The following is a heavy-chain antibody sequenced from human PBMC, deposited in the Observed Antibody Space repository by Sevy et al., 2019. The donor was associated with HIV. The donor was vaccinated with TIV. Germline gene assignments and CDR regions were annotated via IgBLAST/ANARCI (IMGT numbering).Heavy chain of an antibody. J-gene: IGHJ4*02. CDR2: INQGGNQK. Sequence: GSLRLSCAASGFTFSSYWINWVRQAPGEGLEWVANINQGGNQKHYMDSVKGRFTISRDNAENAVYLQMNSLRVEDTAVYYCARGPSGAGAGGFDSWGQGTLVTVSS. V-gene: IGHV3-7*01. CDR3: ARGPSGAGAGGFDS. CDR1: GFTFSSYW. D-gene: IGHD3-10*01.